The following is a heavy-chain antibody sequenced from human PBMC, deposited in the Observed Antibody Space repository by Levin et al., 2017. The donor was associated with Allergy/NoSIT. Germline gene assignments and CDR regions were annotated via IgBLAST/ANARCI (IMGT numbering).Heavy chain of an antibody. D-gene: IGHD5-12*01. J-gene: IGHJ4*02. CDR3: ARGSGGYGLGY. V-gene: IGHV4-34*01. Sequence: SQTLSLTCAVYGGSFSGYYWSWIRQPPGKGLEWIGEINHSGSTNYNPSLKSRVTISVDTSKNQFSLKLSSVTAADTAVYYCARGSGGYGLGYWGQGTLVTVSS. CDR2: INHSGST. CDR1: GGSFSGYY.